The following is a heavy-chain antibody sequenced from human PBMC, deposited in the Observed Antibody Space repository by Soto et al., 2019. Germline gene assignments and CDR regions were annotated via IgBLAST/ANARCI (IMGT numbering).Heavy chain of an antibody. CDR1: GFTFSSYS. J-gene: IGHJ6*02. D-gene: IGHD1-1*01. V-gene: IGHV3-21*01. CDR3: ARDRTTTYGMDV. CDR2: ISSSSSYI. Sequence: LRLSCAASGFTFSSYSMNWVRQAPGKGLEWVSSISSSSSYIYYADSVKGRFTISRDNAKNSLCLQMNSLRAEDTAVYYCARDRTTTYGMDVWGQGTTVTVSS.